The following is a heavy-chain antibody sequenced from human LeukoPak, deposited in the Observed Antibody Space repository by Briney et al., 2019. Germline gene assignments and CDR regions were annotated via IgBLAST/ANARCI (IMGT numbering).Heavy chain of an antibody. V-gene: IGHV4-59*01. CDR1: GGSITTYY. CDR3: ARDSRTRGSYHTFDI. J-gene: IGHJ3*02. CDR2: VYYSGST. Sequence: SETLFLTCTVSGGSITTYYWSWIRQPPGKGLEWIGYVYYSGSTNYNPSLKSRVTISLDTSKNQFSLNLSSVTSADTAVYYCARDSRTRGSYHTFDIWGQGTMVTVSS. D-gene: IGHD1-26*01.